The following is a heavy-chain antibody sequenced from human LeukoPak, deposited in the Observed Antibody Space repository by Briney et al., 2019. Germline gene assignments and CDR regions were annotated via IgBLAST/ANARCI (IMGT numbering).Heavy chain of an antibody. CDR2: ISGSGGST. V-gene: IGHV3-23*01. CDR1: GFIFSSYA. CDR3: AKNGGIYDYVWGSYRYYFDY. J-gene: IGHJ4*02. Sequence: GGSLRLSFPASGFIFSSYAMSWVRQARGKGLEWVSAISGSGGSTYYADSVKGRFTISRDNPKNTLYLQMNSLRAEDTAVYYCAKNGGIYDYVWGSYRYYFDYWGQGTLVTVSS. D-gene: IGHD3-16*02.